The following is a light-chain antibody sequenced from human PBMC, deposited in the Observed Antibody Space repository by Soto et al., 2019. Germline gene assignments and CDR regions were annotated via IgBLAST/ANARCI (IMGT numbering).Light chain of an antibody. V-gene: IGLV2-11*01. CDR2: DVS. Sequence: QSALTQPASVSGSPGQSITISCTGTGSDVGNYVFVSWYQQYPGKAPKLIIYDVSKRPSGVPDRFSASKFGSTASLTISGLQAEDESDYYCCSYAGTYTWVFGGGTKLTVL. CDR1: GSDVGNYVF. J-gene: IGLJ3*02. CDR3: CSYAGTYTWV.